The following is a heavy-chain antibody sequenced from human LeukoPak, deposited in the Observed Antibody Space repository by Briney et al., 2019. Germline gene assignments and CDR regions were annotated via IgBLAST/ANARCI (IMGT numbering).Heavy chain of an antibody. J-gene: IGHJ4*02. V-gene: IGHV1-69*05. CDR2: IIPIFGTA. D-gene: IGHD3-10*01. Sequence: ASVKVSCKASGGTFSSYAISWVRQAPGQGLEWMGRIIPIFGTANYAQKFQGRVTITTDESTSTAYVELSSRRSEDAAVYYCAAGGWFRELLFDYWGEGTLVTVSS. CDR1: GGTFSSYA. CDR3: AAGGWFRELLFDY.